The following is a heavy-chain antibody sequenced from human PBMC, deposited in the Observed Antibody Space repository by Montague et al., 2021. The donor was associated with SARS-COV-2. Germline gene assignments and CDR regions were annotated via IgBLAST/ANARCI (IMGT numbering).Heavy chain of an antibody. CDR1: GGSISSSSYY. D-gene: IGHD3-10*01. J-gene: IGHJ4*02. CDR3: ARQSGSGCYLVY. V-gene: IGHV4-39*01. CDR2: IYYSGST. Sequence: SETLFLTCTVSGGSISSSSYYWGWIRQPPGKGLEWIGSIYYSGSTYYNPSLKSRVTISVDTSKNQFSLKLSSVTAADTAVYYCARQSGSGCYLVYWGQGTLVTVSS.